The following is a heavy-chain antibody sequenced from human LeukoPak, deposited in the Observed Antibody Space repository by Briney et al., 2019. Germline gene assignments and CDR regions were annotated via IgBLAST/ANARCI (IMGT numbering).Heavy chain of an antibody. CDR1: GFTFSSYA. D-gene: IGHD3-3*01. CDR2: ISGSGGST. Sequence: PGGSLRLSCAASGFTFSSYAMSWVRQAPGKGLEWVSAISGSGGSTYYADPVKGRFTISRDNSKNTLYLQMNSLRAEDTAVYYCAKLPLRFLESGAFDIWGQGTMVTVSS. V-gene: IGHV3-23*01. CDR3: AKLPLRFLESGAFDI. J-gene: IGHJ3*02.